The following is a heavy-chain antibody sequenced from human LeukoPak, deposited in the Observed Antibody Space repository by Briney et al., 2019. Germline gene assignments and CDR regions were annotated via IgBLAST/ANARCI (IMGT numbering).Heavy chain of an antibody. V-gene: IGHV3-15*01. CDR2: IKSKTDGGTT. J-gene: IGHJ4*02. D-gene: IGHD3-22*01. CDR3: TMYYYDSSGYYSPDY. Sequence: GGSLRLSCAASGFTFSNAWMSWVRQAPGKGLEWVGRIKSKTDGGTTVYAAPVKGRFTISRDDSRNTLYLQMNSLKTEDTAVYYCTMYYYDSSGYYSPDYWGQGTLVTVSS. CDR1: GFTFSNAW.